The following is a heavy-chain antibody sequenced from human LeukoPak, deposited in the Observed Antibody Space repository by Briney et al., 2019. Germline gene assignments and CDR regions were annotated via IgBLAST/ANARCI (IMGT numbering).Heavy chain of an antibody. CDR3: ARDLGDDYGDLFYYYGMDV. J-gene: IGHJ6*02. CDR2: IYRGGGT. V-gene: IGHV3-53*01. CDR1: GFTVSSNY. Sequence: GGSLRLSCAASGFTVSSNYMSWVRQAPGKGLGWVSVIYRGGGTYYADSVKGRFTISRDNSKNTLYLQMNSLRAEDTAVYYCARDLGDDYGDLFYYYGMDVWGQGTTVTVSS. D-gene: IGHD4-17*01.